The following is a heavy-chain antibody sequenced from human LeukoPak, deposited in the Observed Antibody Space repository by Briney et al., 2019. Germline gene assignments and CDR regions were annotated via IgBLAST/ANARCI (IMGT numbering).Heavy chain of an antibody. J-gene: IGHJ4*02. CDR3: ARMVDRGSPFGY. V-gene: IGHV4-59*01. D-gene: IGHD3-10*01. CDR2: IYYSGST. CDR1: SGSISSYY. Sequence: SETLSLTCTVSSGSISSYYWSWIRQPPGKGLEWIGSIYYSGSTNYNPSPKSRVTISVDTSKNQFSLKLNSVTDADTAVYYCARMVDRGSPFGYWGQGTLVTVSS.